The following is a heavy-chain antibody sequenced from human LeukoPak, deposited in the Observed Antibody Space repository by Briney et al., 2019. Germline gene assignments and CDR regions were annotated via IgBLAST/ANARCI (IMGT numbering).Heavy chain of an antibody. CDR3: AKDLVNSGSCYYFDY. CDR1: GFTFSSCA. D-gene: IGHD1-26*01. Sequence: PGGSLRLSCAASGFTFSSCAMSWVRQAPGKGLEWVSAISASGGSTYYADSVKGRFTISRDNSKNTLYLQMNSLRAEDTAVYYCAKDLVNSGSCYYFDYWGQGTLDTVSS. V-gene: IGHV3-23*01. J-gene: IGHJ4*02. CDR2: ISASGGST.